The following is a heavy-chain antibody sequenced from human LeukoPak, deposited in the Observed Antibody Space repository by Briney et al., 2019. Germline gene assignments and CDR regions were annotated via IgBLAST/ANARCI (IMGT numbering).Heavy chain of an antibody. CDR3: ARVGSTDSPHAFDI. Sequence: GGSLRLSCAASGFMFGNYGMHWVRQAPGQGLEWVALMWYDGSKKYYADSVKGRFTVSRDNSENTLYLQMNSLRADDTAVYYCARVGSTDSPHAFDIWGQGTTVTVSS. J-gene: IGHJ3*02. V-gene: IGHV3-33*01. D-gene: IGHD3-22*01. CDR1: GFMFGNYG. CDR2: MWYDGSKK.